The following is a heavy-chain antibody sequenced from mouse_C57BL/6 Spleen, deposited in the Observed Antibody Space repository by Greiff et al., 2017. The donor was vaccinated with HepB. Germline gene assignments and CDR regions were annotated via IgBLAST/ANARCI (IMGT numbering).Heavy chain of an antibody. V-gene: IGHV1-47*01. CDR3: ARSDGYYNYAMDY. CDR1: GYTFTTYP. J-gene: IGHJ4*01. CDR2: FHPYNDDT. D-gene: IGHD2-3*01. Sequence: QVTLKESGAELVKPGASVKMSCKASGYTFTTYPIEWMKQNHGKSLEWIGNFHPYNDDTKYNEKFKGKATLTVEKSSSTVYLELSRLTSDDSAVYYCARSDGYYNYAMDYWGQGTSVTVSS.